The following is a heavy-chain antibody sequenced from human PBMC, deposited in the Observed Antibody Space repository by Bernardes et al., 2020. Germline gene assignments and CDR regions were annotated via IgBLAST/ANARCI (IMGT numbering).Heavy chain of an antibody. CDR3: ARAPRYGEVYYYYYGMDV. CDR1: GFTFSSYD. V-gene: IGHV3-13*01. Sequence: GGSLRLSCAASGFTFSSYDMHWVRQATGKGLEWVSAIGTAGDTYCPGSVKGRFTISRENAKNSLYLQMNSLRAGDTAVYYCARAPRYGEVYYYYYGMDVWGKGTTVTVSS. D-gene: IGHD4-17*01. CDR2: IGTAGDT. J-gene: IGHJ6*04.